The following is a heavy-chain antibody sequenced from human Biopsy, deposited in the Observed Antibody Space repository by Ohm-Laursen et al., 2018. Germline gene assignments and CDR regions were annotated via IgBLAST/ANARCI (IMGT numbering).Heavy chain of an antibody. J-gene: IGHJ4*02. D-gene: IGHD6-19*01. CDR1: GYSFTSYY. Sequence: SVKVSCKASGYSFTSYYMHWVRQAPGQGLEWMGMINPSGSTTSYPQIFQGRVTMTRDTSKSTVYMELSSLRSADTAVYFCARNTGWYGDLYYFDYWDQGTLVTVSS. CDR2: INPSGSTT. CDR3: ARNTGWYGDLYYFDY. V-gene: IGHV1-46*01.